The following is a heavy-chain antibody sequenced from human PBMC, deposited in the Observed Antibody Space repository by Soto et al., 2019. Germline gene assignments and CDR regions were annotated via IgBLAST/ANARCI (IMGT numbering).Heavy chain of an antibody. V-gene: IGHV3-23*01. J-gene: IGHJ4*02. Sequence: GGSLRLSCAASGFTFSSYAMSWVRQAPGKGLEWVSAISGSGGSTYYADSVKGRFTISRDNSKNTLYLQMDSLRAEDTAVYYCAKDPLVVVAADPLYWGQGTLVTVSS. D-gene: IGHD2-15*01. CDR1: GFTFSSYA. CDR3: AKDPLVVVAADPLY. CDR2: ISGSGGST.